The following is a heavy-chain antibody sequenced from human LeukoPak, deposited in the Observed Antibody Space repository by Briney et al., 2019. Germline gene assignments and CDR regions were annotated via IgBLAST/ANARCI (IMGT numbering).Heavy chain of an antibody. V-gene: IGHV4-31*03. CDR2: IYYSGST. D-gene: IGHD2-2*01. CDR1: GGSISSGGYY. Sequence: SETLSLTCTVSGGSISSGGYYWSWIRQHPGKGLEWIGYIYYSGSTYYNPSLKSRVTISVDTSKNQFSLKLSSVTAADTAVYYCQGSTSRYYYYYYMDVWGKGTTVTVSS. J-gene: IGHJ6*03. CDR3: QGSTSRYYYYYYMDV.